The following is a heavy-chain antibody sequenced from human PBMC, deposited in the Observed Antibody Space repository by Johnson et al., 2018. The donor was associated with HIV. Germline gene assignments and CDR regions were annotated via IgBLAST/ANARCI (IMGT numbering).Heavy chain of an antibody. CDR3: ARAGVGAGAFDI. Sequence: VQLVESGGGVVQPGRSLRLSCAASGFTFNDYGMSWVRQAPGKGLEWVSGIHWHGGSTGYAASVQGRFTISRDNAKNSLYLQMNSLRAGDTAVYYCARAGVGAGAFDIWGQGTMVTVSS. J-gene: IGHJ3*02. CDR1: GFTFNDYG. V-gene: IGHV3-20*04. D-gene: IGHD1-26*01. CDR2: IHWHGGST.